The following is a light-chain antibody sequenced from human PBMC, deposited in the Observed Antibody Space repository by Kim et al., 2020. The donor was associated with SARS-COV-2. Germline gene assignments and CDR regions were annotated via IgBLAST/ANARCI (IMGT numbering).Light chain of an antibody. J-gene: IGKJ1*01. Sequence: EIVVTQSPVTLSVSPGERATLSCRASQGISSNLAWYQQKPGQAPRLLISGASTRATGIPARFSGGGSVTEFTLTISSLQSEDFAVYYCQQYHNWPPTFGQGTKVDIK. CDR1: QGISSN. CDR2: GAS. V-gene: IGKV3D-15*01. CDR3: QQYHNWPPT.